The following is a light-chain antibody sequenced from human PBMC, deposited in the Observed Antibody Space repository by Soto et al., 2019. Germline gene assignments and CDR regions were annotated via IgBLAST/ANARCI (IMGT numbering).Light chain of an antibody. J-gene: IGKJ4*02. Sequence: EIVLTQSPATLSFSPGERATLSCRASQSISSYLVWYQQKPGQAPRLLIYDSSNRATGIPARFSCSGSGTEFTHTISSKEPEDSAVYYCQQRSNWTPLTFGGGTKVEIK. CDR1: QSISSY. V-gene: IGKV3-11*01. CDR2: DSS. CDR3: QQRSNWTPLT.